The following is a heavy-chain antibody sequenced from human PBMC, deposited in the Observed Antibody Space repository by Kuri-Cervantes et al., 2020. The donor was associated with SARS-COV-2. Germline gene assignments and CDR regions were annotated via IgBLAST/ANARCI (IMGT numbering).Heavy chain of an antibody. D-gene: IGHD2-2*01. CDR3: AKDERYCSSTSCYLIPVYYYYYMDV. J-gene: IGHJ6*03. V-gene: IGHV3-23*01. CDR2: ISSSGGTT. Sequence: GESLKISCAASGFTFSSYAMSWVRQAAGKGLEWVSAISSSGGTTHYTDSVKGRFIISRDNSKNTLYLQMNSLRAEDTAVYYCAKDERYCSSTSCYLIPVYYYYYMDVWGKGTTVTVSS. CDR1: GFTFSSYA.